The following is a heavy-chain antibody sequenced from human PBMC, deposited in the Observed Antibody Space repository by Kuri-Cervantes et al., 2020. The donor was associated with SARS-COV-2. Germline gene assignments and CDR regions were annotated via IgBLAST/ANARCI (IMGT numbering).Heavy chain of an antibody. V-gene: IGHV3-23*01. J-gene: IGHJ4*02. CDR3: AKIQTGYSGYDADY. Sequence: GESLKISCAASGFTFSSYSMNWVRQAPGEGLEWVSTISGSGGSTYYADSVKGRFTISRDNSKNTLFLQMNSLRADDTAVYYCAKIQTGYSGYDADYWGQGTLVTVSS. D-gene: IGHD5-12*01. CDR1: GFTFSSYS. CDR2: ISGSGGST.